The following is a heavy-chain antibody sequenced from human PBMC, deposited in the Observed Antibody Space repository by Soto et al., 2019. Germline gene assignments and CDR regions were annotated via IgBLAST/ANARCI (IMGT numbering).Heavy chain of an antibody. CDR3: AHHTITPATNWFDP. CDR1: GFSLTTSGVG. V-gene: IGHV2-5*01. CDR2: IYWNDDK. Sequence: ESGPTLVNPTQTLTLTCTFSGFSLTTSGVGVGWIGQPPGKALEWLALIYWNDDKRYSPSLRGRLTITKDTSKNQVVLAMTNMDPVDTATYYCAHHTITPATNWFDPWGLGTLVTVSS. D-gene: IGHD2-2*01. J-gene: IGHJ5*02.